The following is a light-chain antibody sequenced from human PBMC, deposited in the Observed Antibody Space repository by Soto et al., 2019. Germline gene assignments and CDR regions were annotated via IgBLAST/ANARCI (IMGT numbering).Light chain of an antibody. CDR2: GAS. V-gene: IGKV3-20*01. CDR1: QSVSNSY. J-gene: IGKJ1*01. Sequence: PGTLPLLLGDRATLSCRASQSVSNSYLAWYQLKPGQAPRILICGASNRATGIRDRFSGSGSGADFSLTIRRLEPEDLAVYYCPQFGSSGTFGQETKVEI. CDR3: PQFGSSGT.